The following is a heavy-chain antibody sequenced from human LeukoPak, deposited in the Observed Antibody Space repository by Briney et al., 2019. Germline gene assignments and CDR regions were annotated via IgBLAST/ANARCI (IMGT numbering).Heavy chain of an antibody. CDR2: ITHTGST. CDR3: ARVKTPYRGYDAFDY. J-gene: IGHJ4*02. V-gene: IGHV4-34*01. Sequence: SETLSLTCAVYGGSFSGYYWSWIRQPPGKGLEWIGEITHTGSTNYNPSLKSRVTISVDTSKNQFSLKLRFMTAADTAVYYCARVKTPYRGYDAFDYWGQGTLVTVSS. CDR1: GGSFSGYY. D-gene: IGHD5-12*01.